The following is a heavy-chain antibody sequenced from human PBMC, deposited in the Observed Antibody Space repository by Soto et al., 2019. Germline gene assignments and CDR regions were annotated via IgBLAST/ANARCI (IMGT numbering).Heavy chain of an antibody. V-gene: IGHV2-5*02. Sequence: QITLKESSPTLVKPTQTLTLTCSFSGFSLYTGGVGVGWIRQPPGKALEWLALLYWDDTRLYNPSLKNTLTIAKDTSENQVVLTVTDMGPVDTGTYFCAHYTTDTYFDVWGKGATVTVSS. J-gene: IGHJ6*04. D-gene: IGHD1-1*01. CDR2: LYWDDTR. CDR1: GFSLYTGGVG. CDR3: AHYTTDTYFDV.